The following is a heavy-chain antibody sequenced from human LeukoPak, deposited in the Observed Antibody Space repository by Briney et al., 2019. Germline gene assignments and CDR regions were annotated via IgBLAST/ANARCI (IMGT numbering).Heavy chain of an antibody. Sequence: GASVKVSCKASGYTFTSYYIHWVRQAPGQGLEWMGVINPSGGSTTYAQNFQGRVAMTRDTSTSTVYMELSSLRSEDTAVYYCARPGGDYDAFDIWGQGTMVTVSS. J-gene: IGHJ3*02. V-gene: IGHV1-46*01. CDR1: GYTFTSYY. CDR3: ARPGGDYDAFDI. CDR2: INPSGGST. D-gene: IGHD2-21*02.